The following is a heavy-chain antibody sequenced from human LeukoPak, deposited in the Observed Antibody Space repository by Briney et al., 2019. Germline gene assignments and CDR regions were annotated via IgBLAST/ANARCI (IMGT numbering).Heavy chain of an antibody. CDR3: AKPGRRTFGGVIVTYYFDY. Sequence: GGSLRLSCAASGFTFSSYAMSWVRQAPGKGLEWVSALSGSGGSTYYADSVKGRFTISRGNSKNTLYLQMNSLRADDTAVYYCAKPGRRTFGGVIVTYYFDYWGQGTLVTVSS. CDR2: LSGSGGST. V-gene: IGHV3-23*01. D-gene: IGHD3-16*02. CDR1: GFTFSSYA. J-gene: IGHJ4*02.